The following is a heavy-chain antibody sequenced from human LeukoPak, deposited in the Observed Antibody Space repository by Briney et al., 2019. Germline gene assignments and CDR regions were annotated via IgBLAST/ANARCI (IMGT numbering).Heavy chain of an antibody. J-gene: IGHJ3*02. Sequence: ASVKVSCKASGYTFTSHYMHWVRQAPGQGLEWMGLINPSGSSTLYAQKLQGRVTMTTDTSTSTAYMELRSLRSDDTAVYYCARDIYSGHHTGAFDIWGQGTMVTVSS. CDR2: INPSGSST. D-gene: IGHD1-26*01. CDR3: ARDIYSGHHTGAFDI. CDR1: GYTFTSHY. V-gene: IGHV1-46*01.